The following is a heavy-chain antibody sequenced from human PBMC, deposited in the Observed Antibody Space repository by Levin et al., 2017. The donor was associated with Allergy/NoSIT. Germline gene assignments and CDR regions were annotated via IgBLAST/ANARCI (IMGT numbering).Heavy chain of an antibody. CDR1: GYTLTELS. J-gene: IGHJ6*02. V-gene: IGHV1-24*01. CDR3: ATFPRRNYDFWSGYRNYYYYGMDV. Sequence: ASVKVSCKVSGYTLTELSMHWVRQAPGKGLEWMGGFDPEDGETIYAQKFQGRVTMTEDTSTDTAYMELSSLRSEDTAVYYCATFPRRNYDFWSGYRNYYYYGMDVWGQGTTVTVSS. D-gene: IGHD3-3*01. CDR2: FDPEDGET.